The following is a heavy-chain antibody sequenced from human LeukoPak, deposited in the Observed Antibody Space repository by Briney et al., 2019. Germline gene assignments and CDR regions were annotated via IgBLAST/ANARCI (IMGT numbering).Heavy chain of an antibody. D-gene: IGHD5-12*01. Sequence: GGSLRLSCAASGFTFSSYAMSWVRQAPGKGLEWVSAISGSGGSTYYADSVKGRFTISRDTSKNTLYLQMNSLTVEDTAVYYCAKGGYSGHEFDFWGQGALVTVSS. CDR3: AKGGYSGHEFDF. J-gene: IGHJ5*01. CDR1: GFTFSSYA. CDR2: ISGSGGST. V-gene: IGHV3-23*01.